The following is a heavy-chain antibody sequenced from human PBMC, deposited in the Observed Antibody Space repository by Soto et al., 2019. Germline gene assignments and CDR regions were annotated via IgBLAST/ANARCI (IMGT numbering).Heavy chain of an antibody. V-gene: IGHV3-23*01. CDR2: ISGSGGST. CDR3: AKDQRHGLLWFRAGGWFDP. J-gene: IGHJ5*02. CDR1: GFTFSSYA. D-gene: IGHD3-10*01. Sequence: GGSLRLSCAASGFTFSSYAMSWVRQAPGKGLEWVSAISGSGGSTYYADSVKGRFTISRDNSKNTLYLQMNSLRAEDTAVYYCAKDQRHGLLWFRAGGWFDPWGQGTLVTVSS.